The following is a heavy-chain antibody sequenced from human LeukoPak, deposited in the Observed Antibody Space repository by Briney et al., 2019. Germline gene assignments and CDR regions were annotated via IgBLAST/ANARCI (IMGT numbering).Heavy chain of an antibody. J-gene: IGHJ4*02. V-gene: IGHV3-73*01. CDR1: GFTFSGSA. D-gene: IGHD6-19*01. CDR2: IRSKANSYAT. CDR3: TRLFPGIAVAGLGY. Sequence: GGSLRLSCAGSGFTFSGSAMHWVRQASGKGLEWVGRIRSKANSYATAYAASVKGRFTISRDDSKNTAYLQMNSLKTEDTAVYYCTRLFPGIAVAGLGYWGQGTLVTVSS.